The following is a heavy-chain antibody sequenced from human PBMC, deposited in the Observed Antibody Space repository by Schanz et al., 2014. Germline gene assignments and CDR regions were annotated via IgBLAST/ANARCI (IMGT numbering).Heavy chain of an antibody. CDR1: GYTFTGYY. V-gene: IGHV1-69*09. Sequence: QVLLVQSGAEVKQPGASVKVSCKASGYTFTGYYIHWVRQAPGQGLEWMGRIIPIVDITNYAQKFLGRVTITADKSTSTAYMELKSLRSADTAVYYCARAGQDYSDSSGYATYYFGNWGQGTLVTVS. D-gene: IGHD3-22*01. CDR3: ARAGQDYSDSSGYATYYFGN. CDR2: IIPIVDIT. J-gene: IGHJ4*02.